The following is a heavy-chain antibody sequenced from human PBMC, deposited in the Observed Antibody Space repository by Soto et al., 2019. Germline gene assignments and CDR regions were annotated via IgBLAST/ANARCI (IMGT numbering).Heavy chain of an antibody. J-gene: IGHJ5*02. CDR3: ARDLFGFVVVPAASNWFDP. Sequence: ASVKVSCKASGYTFTSYGISWVRQAPGQGLEWMGWISAYNGNTNYAQKLQGRVTMTTDTSTSTAYMELRSLRSDDTDVYYCARDLFGFVVVPAASNWFDPWGQGTLVTVSS. V-gene: IGHV1-18*01. CDR1: GYTFTSYG. CDR2: ISAYNGNT. D-gene: IGHD2-2*01.